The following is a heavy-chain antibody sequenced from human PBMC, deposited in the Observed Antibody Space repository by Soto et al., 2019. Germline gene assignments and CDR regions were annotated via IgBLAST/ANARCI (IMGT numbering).Heavy chain of an antibody. V-gene: IGHV4-31*03. J-gene: IGHJ4*02. CDR2: IYYSGST. CDR1: GGSISSGGYY. Sequence: SETLSLTCTVSGGSISSGGYYWSWIRRHPGKGLEWIGYIYYSGSTYYNPSLKSRVTISVDTSKNQFSLKLSSVTAADTAVYYCARGPRSRRWLPPDHWGQGTLVTVSS. CDR3: ARGPRSRRWLPPDH. D-gene: IGHD3-9*01.